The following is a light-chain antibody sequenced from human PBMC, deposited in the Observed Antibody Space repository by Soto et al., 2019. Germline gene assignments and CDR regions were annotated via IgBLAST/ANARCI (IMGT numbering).Light chain of an antibody. CDR2: GAS. CDR1: QSFSGTY. V-gene: IGKV3-20*01. J-gene: IGKJ2*01. CDR3: QRFGNSPLYT. Sequence: ETVLTQSPGTLSLSPGERATLSCRASQSFSGTYLAWYQQKPGQAPRLLIYGASNRATGIPDRFSGSGSGTDFTLTISRLEPEDFAVYYCQRFGNSPLYTFGQGTKLEIK.